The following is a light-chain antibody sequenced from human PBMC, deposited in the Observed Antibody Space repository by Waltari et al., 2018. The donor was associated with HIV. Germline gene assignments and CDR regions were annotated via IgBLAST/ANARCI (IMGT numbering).Light chain of an antibody. J-gene: IGKJ1*01. CDR3: HQYYTTPGA. CDR1: QSVLYNSNSKNY. CDR2: WAY. V-gene: IGKV4-1*01. Sequence: DIVLTQSPDSLAVSLGERATINCKASQSVLYNSNSKNYLSWYQQGPGQLSKLRIYWAYTRESGVPDRFSGSASGTDFTLTISGLQAEDVAVYYCHQYYTTPGAFGQGTKVEIK.